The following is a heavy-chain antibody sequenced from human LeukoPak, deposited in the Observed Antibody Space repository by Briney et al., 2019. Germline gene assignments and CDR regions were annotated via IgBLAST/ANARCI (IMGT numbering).Heavy chain of an antibody. CDR2: IKQDGSEN. V-gene: IGHV3-7*01. Sequence: GGSLRLSCAASGFTFSTYWMGWVRQAPGKGLEWVANIKQDGSENYYVDSVKGRFTISRDNAKNSLYLQMNSLRAEDTAMYYCASTRCTGTSCYPPILDWGQGILVTVSS. J-gene: IGHJ4*02. CDR1: GFTFSTYW. D-gene: IGHD2-2*01. CDR3: ASTRCTGTSCYPPILD.